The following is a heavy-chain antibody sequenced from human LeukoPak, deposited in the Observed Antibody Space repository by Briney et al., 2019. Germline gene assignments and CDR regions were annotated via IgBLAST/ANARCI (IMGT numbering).Heavy chain of an antibody. D-gene: IGHD6-13*01. Sequence: PSETLSLTFAVYGGSFSNYYWSWIRQPPGKGLERIGSIYHSGSTYYNPSLKSRVTISVDTSKNQFSLKLSSVTAADTAVYYCGRYSSSWIFDYWGQGTLVTVSS. J-gene: IGHJ4*02. V-gene: IGHV4-34*03. CDR1: GGSFSNYY. CDR3: GRYSSSWIFDY. CDR2: IYHSGST.